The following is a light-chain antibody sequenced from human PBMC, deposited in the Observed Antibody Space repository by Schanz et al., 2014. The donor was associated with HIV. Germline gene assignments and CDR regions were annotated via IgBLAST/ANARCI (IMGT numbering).Light chain of an antibody. V-gene: IGKV3-15*01. CDR3: QQYNTWPRT. Sequence: EIVMTQSPVTLSVSPGERVTLSCRASRSVNSNLAWYQQKPGQAPRLLIYGASTRATGIPARFRGSRSGTEFTLTISSLQSEDFAVYYCQQYNTWPRTFGQGTKVELK. CDR1: RSVNSN. CDR2: GAS. J-gene: IGKJ1*01.